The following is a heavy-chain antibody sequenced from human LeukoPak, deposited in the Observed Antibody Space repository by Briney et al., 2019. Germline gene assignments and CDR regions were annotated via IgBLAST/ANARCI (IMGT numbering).Heavy chain of an antibody. J-gene: IGHJ4*02. V-gene: IGHV3-7*01. CDR1: GFTFSSYW. D-gene: IGHD3-22*01. Sequence: GGSLRLSCAASGFTFSSYWMSWVRQAPGKGLEWVANIKQDGSEKYYVDSVKGRFTISRDNAKNSLYLQMNSLRAEDTAVYYCASVGRTIGYHSSGFDYWGQGTLVTVSS. CDR2: IKQDGSEK. CDR3: ASVGRTIGYHSSGFDY.